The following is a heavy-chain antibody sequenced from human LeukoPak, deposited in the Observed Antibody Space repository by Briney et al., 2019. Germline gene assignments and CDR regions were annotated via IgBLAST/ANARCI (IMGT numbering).Heavy chain of an antibody. V-gene: IGHV3-30*18. Sequence: GSLRLSCAASGFTFSSYGMHRVRQAPGKGLEWVAVISYDGSNKYYADSVKGRFTISRDNSKNTLYLQMNSLRAEDTAVYHCAKQFRPDTAMVEDAFDIWGQGTMVTVSS. J-gene: IGHJ3*02. CDR3: AKQFRPDTAMVEDAFDI. CDR1: GFTFSSYG. D-gene: IGHD5-18*01. CDR2: ISYDGSNK.